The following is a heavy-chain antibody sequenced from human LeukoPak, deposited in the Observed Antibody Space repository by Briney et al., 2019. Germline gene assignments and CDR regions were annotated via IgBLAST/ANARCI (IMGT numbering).Heavy chain of an antibody. J-gene: IGHJ4*02. Sequence: GGSLRLSCAASGFTFSSYGMSWVRQAPGKGLEWVSAISYSGGSIYYADSVKGRFTISRDNSKNTLYLQMNSLRAEDTAVYYCARFVPHFDYWGQGTLVTVSS. CDR2: ISYSGGSI. D-gene: IGHD2-8*01. CDR1: GFTFSSYG. V-gene: IGHV3-23*01. CDR3: ARFVPHFDY.